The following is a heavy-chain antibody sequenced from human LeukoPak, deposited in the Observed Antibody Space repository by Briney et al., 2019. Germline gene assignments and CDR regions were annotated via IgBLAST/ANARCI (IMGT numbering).Heavy chain of an antibody. D-gene: IGHD1-26*01. Sequence: PGGSLRLSCAASGFTFSGSAMHWVRQASGKGLEWVGRIRSKANSYATAYAASVKGRFAISRDDSKNTAYLQMNSLKTEDTAVYYCTRLSLRGSYDYWVQGTMVTVSS. V-gene: IGHV3-73*01. CDR2: IRSKANSYAT. CDR1: GFTFSGSA. J-gene: IGHJ3*01. CDR3: TRLSLRGSYDY.